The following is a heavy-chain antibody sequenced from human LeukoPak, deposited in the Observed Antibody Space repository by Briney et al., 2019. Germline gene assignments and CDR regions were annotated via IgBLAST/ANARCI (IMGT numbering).Heavy chain of an antibody. V-gene: IGHV3-21*01. CDR2: ISSSSSYI. Sequence: PGGSLRLSCAASGFTFSSYSMNRVRQAPGKGLEWVSSISSSSSYIYYADSVKGRFTISRDNAKNSLYLQMNSLRAEDTAVYYCARDLTMVRGVRMYYFDYWGQGTLVTVSS. CDR3: ARDLTMVRGVRMYYFDY. CDR1: GFTFSSYS. J-gene: IGHJ4*02. D-gene: IGHD3-10*01.